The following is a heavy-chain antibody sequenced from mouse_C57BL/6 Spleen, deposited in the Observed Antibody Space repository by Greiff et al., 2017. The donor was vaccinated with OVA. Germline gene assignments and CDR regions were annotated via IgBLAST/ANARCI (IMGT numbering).Heavy chain of an antibody. J-gene: IGHJ3*01. Sequence: VQLQQSGPELVKPGASVKISCKASGYTFTDYYMNWVKQSHGKSLEWIGDINPNNGGTSYNQKFKGKATLTVDKSSSTAYMELRSLTSEDSAVYYCARRDWGGFAYWGQGTLVTVSA. CDR3: ARRDWGGFAY. CDR2: INPNNGGT. CDR1: GYTFTDYY. D-gene: IGHD4-1*01. V-gene: IGHV1-26*01.